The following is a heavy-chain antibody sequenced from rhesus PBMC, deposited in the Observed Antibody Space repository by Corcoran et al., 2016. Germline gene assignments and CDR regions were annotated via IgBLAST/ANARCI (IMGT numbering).Heavy chain of an antibody. CDR3: ARDGEYSNYVRYWYFDL. Sequence: QVQLQESGPGVVKPSETLSLTCAVSGGPISDSYRWSWIRQPPGKGLECIGYIYGSSTSTNHNTAHRSRVTSAKDTSKNQFSLMLSSVTDADTAVDYCARDGEYSNYVRYWYFDLWGPGTPITISS. J-gene: IGHJ2*01. CDR2: IYGSSTST. V-gene: IGHV4S10*01. D-gene: IGHD4-23*01. CDR1: GGPISDSYR.